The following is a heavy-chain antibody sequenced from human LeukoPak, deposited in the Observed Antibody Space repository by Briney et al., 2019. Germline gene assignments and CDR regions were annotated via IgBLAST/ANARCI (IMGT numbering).Heavy chain of an antibody. CDR2: INYSGLS. CDR3: ARGHSLYYYDSSGYYYPFDY. J-gene: IGHJ4*02. CDR1: GDSINPKF. V-gene: IGHV4-59*01. Sequence: PSETLSLTCSVSGDSINPKFWSWIRQPPGKGLEWIGEINYSGLSRHNPSLKSRVTISVDTSKNELSLKLTSVTAADTAIYHCARGHSLYYYDSSGYYYPFDYWGQGTLVTVSS. D-gene: IGHD3-22*01.